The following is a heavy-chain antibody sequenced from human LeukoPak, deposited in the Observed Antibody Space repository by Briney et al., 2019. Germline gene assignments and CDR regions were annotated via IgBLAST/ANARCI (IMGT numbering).Heavy chain of an antibody. J-gene: IGHJ6*02. CDR1: GYTFTSYG. Sequence: ASVKVSCKASGYTFTSYGISWVRQAPGQGLEWVGWISAYNGNTNYAQKLQGRVTMITDTSTSTAYMELRSLRSDDTAVYYCARDRPYNSGSLYGMDVWGQGTTVTVSS. CDR3: ARDRPYNSGSLYGMDV. CDR2: ISAYNGNT. D-gene: IGHD6-19*01. V-gene: IGHV1-18*01.